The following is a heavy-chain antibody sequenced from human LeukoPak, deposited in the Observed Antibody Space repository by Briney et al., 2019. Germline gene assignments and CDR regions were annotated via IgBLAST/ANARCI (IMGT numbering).Heavy chain of an antibody. V-gene: IGHV3-23*01. J-gene: IGHJ3*02. D-gene: IGHD2-21*02. CDR3: AKDSYCGGDCYSPDAFDI. CDR2: ISGSGGST. CDR1: GFTFSSYA. Sequence: GGSLRLSCAASGFTFSSYAMSWVRQAPGKGLEWVSAISGSGGSTYYADSVKGRFTISRDNSKNTLYLQMNGLRAEDTAVYYCAKDSYCGGDCYSPDAFDIWGQGTMVTVSS.